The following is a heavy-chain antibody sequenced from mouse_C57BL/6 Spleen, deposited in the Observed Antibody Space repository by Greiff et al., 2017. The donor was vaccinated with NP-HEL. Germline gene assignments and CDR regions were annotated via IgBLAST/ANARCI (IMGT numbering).Heavy chain of an antibody. Sequence: VQLVESGAELVKPGASVKISCKASGYAFSSYWMNWVKQRPGKGLEWIGQIYPGDGDTNYNGKFKGKATLTADKSSSTAYMQLSSLTSEDSAVYFCARLLTGNYFDYWGQGTTLTVSS. CDR1: GYAFSSYW. D-gene: IGHD4-1*01. CDR2: IYPGDGDT. J-gene: IGHJ2*01. CDR3: ARLLTGNYFDY. V-gene: IGHV1-80*01.